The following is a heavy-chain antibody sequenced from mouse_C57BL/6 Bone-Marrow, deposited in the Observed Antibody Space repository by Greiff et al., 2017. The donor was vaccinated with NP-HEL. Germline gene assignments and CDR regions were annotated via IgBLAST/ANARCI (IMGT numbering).Heavy chain of an antibody. D-gene: IGHD2-3*01. CDR3: AGDYDGDWYVDV. V-gene: IGHV12-3*01. CDR2: ITHSGET. Sequence: QLQQSGPGLVKPSQSLFLTCSITGFPITSGYYWIWIRQSPGKPLEWMGYITHSGETFYNPSLQSPISFTRDTSTNQSFLQLNSVTTEDTAVYYCAGDYDGDWYVDVWGTGTTVTVSS. CDR1: GFPITSGYY. J-gene: IGHJ1*03.